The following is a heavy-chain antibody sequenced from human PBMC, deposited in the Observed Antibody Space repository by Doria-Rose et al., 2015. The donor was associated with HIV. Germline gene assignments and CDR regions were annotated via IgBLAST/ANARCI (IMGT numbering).Heavy chain of an antibody. J-gene: IGHJ4*02. Sequence: QVQLVESGGGLVRPGGSLRLSCVASGFAFTDYSMSWIRQAPGKGLEWVSYLTDSGTGQYYSDSVGGRFTISRDNSKNSLYLQMNDLRAEDTAFYYCARQGRFVGDYGDYALWSPVDYWGQGILVTVSS. D-gene: IGHD4-17*01. CDR1: GFAFTDYS. V-gene: IGHV3-11*04. CDR2: LTDSGTGQ. CDR3: ARQGRFVGDYGDYALWSPVDY.